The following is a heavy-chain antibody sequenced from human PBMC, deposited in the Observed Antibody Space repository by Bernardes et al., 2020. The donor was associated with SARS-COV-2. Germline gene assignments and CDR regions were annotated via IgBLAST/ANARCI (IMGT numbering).Heavy chain of an antibody. CDR2: INDSGST. D-gene: IGHD6-13*01. Sequence: SESLSLTCAVYGGSFSGDYWSWIRQPPGKGLEWIGEINDSGSTNYNPSLKSRVTISVDTSKNQFSLKLSSVTAADTAVYYCAGGQYSSSWYGVRWYFDPWGRGTLVTVSS. J-gene: IGHJ2*01. V-gene: IGHV4-34*01. CDR1: GGSFSGDY. CDR3: AGGQYSSSWYGVRWYFDP.